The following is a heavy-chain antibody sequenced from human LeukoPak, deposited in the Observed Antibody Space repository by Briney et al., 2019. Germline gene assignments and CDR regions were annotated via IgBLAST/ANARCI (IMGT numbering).Heavy chain of an antibody. CDR2: IIPIFGTA. CDR3: AREWGDGYNYRYFDY. Sequence: GASVKVSCKASGGTFSSYAISWVRQAPGQGLEWMGGIIPIFGTANYAQKFQGRVTITADESTSTAYMELSSLRSEDTAVYYCAREWGDGYNYRYFDYWGQGTLVTVSS. J-gene: IGHJ4*02. D-gene: IGHD5-24*01. CDR1: GGTFSSYA. V-gene: IGHV1-69*13.